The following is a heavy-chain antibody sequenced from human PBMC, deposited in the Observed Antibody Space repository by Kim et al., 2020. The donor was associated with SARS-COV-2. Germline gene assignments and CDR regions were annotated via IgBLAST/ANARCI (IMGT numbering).Heavy chain of an antibody. CDR1: GGSISSSSYY. J-gene: IGHJ4*02. V-gene: IGHV4-39*01. D-gene: IGHD6-13*01. CDR2: IYYSGST. Sequence: SETLSLTCTVSGGSISSSSYYWGWIRQPPGKGLEWIGSIYYSGSTYYNPSLKSRVTISVDTSKNQFSLKLSSVTAADTAVYYCARRVAAAVHFDYWGQGTLVTVSS. CDR3: ARRVAAAVHFDY.